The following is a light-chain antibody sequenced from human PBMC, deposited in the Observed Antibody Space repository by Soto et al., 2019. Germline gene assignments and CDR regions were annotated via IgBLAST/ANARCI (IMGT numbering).Light chain of an antibody. V-gene: IGLV1-40*01. CDR2: GNS. J-gene: IGLJ2*01. CDR3: QSYDSSLSGYVV. Sequence: QLVLTQPPSVSGAPGQRVTISCTGSSSNIGAGYDVHWYQQLPGTAPKLLIYGNSNRPSGVPDRFSGSKSGTSASLAITGLQAEDEADYYCQSYDSSLSGYVVFGGGIKLTVL. CDR1: SSNIGAGYD.